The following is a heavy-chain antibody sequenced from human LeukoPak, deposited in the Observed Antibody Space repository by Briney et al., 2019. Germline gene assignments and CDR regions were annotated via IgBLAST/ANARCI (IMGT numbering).Heavy chain of an antibody. D-gene: IGHD3-22*01. V-gene: IGHV1-24*01. J-gene: IGHJ4*02. CDR1: GYTLTELS. Sequence: ASVKVSCKVSGYTLTELSMHWVRQAPGKGLEWMGGFDPEDGETIYAQKFQGRVTMTEDTSTDTAYMELSSLRSEDTAVCYCTTVSYYYDSSGYYYWGQGTLVTVSS. CDR3: TTVSYYYDSSGYYY. CDR2: FDPEDGET.